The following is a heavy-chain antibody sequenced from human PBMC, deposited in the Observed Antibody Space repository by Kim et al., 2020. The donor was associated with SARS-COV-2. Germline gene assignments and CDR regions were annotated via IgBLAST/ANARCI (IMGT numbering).Heavy chain of an antibody. V-gene: IGHV3-11*06. CDR3: ARGSGGPDY. D-gene: IGHD2-15*01. Sequence: GRFTISRDNAKNSLYLQMNSLRAEDTAVYYCARGSGGPDYWGQGTLVTVSS. J-gene: IGHJ4*02.